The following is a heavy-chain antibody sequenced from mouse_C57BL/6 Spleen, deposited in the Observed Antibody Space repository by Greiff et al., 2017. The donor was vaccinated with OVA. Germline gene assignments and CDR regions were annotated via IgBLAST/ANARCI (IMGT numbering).Heavy chain of an antibody. J-gene: IGHJ1*03. CDR2: IWSGGST. Sequence: VQLVESGPGLVQPSQSLSITCTVSGFSLTSYGVHWVRQSPGKGLEWLGVIWSGGSTDYNAAFISRLSISKDNSKSQVFFKMNSLQADDTAIYYCARNYDYYGSSYRGYFDVWGTGTTVTVSS. CDR1: GFSLTSYG. D-gene: IGHD1-1*01. CDR3: ARNYDYYGSSYRGYFDV. V-gene: IGHV2-2*01.